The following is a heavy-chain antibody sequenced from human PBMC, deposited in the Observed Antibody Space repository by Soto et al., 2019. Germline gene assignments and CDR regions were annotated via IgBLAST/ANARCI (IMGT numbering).Heavy chain of an antibody. V-gene: IGHV3-15*01. CDR2: IKSKSDGGTT. CDR3: ARDGVSSTEYTWNYGTYFDY. Sequence: GGPMRLSCAAFGISFCSAWMSWVRQAPGKGLEWLGRIKSKSDGGTTDYAAPVKGRFTFSRDDSKNTLYLQMNSLRPDDTAMYYCARDGVSSTEYTWNYGTYFDYWGQGALVTVSS. D-gene: IGHD1-7*01. CDR1: GISFCSAW. J-gene: IGHJ4*02.